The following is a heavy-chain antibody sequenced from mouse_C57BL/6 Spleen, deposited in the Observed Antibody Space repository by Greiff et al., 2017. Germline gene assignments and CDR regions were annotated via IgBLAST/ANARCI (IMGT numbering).Heavy chain of an antibody. CDR3: ARGGTGTGAWFAY. Sequence: QVQLKQSGTELVKPGASVKLSCKASGYTFTSYWMHWVKQRPGQGLEWIGNINPSNGGTNYNEKFKSKATLTVDKSSSTAYMQLSSLTSEDSAVYYCARGGTGTGAWFAYWGQGTLVTVSA. J-gene: IGHJ3*01. D-gene: IGHD4-1*01. CDR1: GYTFTSYW. V-gene: IGHV1-53*01. CDR2: INPSNGGT.